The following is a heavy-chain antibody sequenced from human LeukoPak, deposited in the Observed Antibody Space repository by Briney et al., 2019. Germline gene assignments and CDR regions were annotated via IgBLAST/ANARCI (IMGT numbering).Heavy chain of an antibody. D-gene: IGHD4/OR15-4a*01. CDR1: GFTFSDYY. V-gene: IGHV3-11*01. J-gene: IGHJ6*03. CDR3: AREGARGPYYYYYMDV. Sequence: GGSLRLSCAASGFTFSDYYMSWIRQAPGKGLEWVSYISSSGSTIYYADSVKGRFTISRDNAKNSLYLQMNSLRAEDTAVYYCAREGARGPYYYYYMDVWGKGTTVTVSS. CDR2: ISSSGSTI.